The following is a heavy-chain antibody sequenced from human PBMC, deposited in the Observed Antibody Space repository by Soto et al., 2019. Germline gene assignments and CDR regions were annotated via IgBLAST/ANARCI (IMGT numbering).Heavy chain of an antibody. CDR3: ASDSHCNGGNCPMGGFDM. V-gene: IGHV5-51*01. CDR2: IYPGNSNT. CDR1: GYGFGIDW. J-gene: IGHJ3*02. D-gene: IGHD2-15*01. Sequence: GVSQTISSTAPGYGFGIDWGALLRPMPGNGVEWVGIIYPGNSNTMYSPSFQGQVTISADTALSTTYLQWDTLKPSDTAIYFCASDSHCNGGNCPMGGFDMWGQGKMV.